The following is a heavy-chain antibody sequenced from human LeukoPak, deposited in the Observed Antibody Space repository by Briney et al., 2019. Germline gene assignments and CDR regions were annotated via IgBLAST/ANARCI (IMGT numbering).Heavy chain of an antibody. V-gene: IGHV4-4*09. J-gene: IGHJ6*03. D-gene: IGHD7-27*01. Sequence: SETLSLTCTVSGGSISSYYWSWIRQPPGKGLEWIGYIYTSGSTNYNPSLKSRVTISVDASKNHFSLKLSSVTAADTAVYYCARIARWGYSYMDVWGKGTTVTVSS. CDR2: IYTSGST. CDR1: GGSISSYY. CDR3: ARIARWGYSYMDV.